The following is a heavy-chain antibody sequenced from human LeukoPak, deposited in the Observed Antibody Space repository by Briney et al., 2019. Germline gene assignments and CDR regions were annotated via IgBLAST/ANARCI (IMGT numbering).Heavy chain of an antibody. CDR3: ARSLRLYYSYCY. V-gene: IGHV1-3*01. Sequence: ASVKVSCTASGYTFTSYAMHWVRQAPGQRLEWMGWINAGNGNTKYSQKFQGRVTNTRDTSASTAYMELSSLRSEDTAVYYCARSLRLYYSYCYWGQGTLVTVSS. CDR1: GYTFTSYA. J-gene: IGHJ4*02. D-gene: IGHD2-8*01. CDR2: INAGNGNT.